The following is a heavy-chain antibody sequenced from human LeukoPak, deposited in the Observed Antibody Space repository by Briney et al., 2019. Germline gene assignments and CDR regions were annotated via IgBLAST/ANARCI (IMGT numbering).Heavy chain of an antibody. CDR3: LGDYYDSSGYYYVNY. CDR1: GGTFSSYA. D-gene: IGHD3-22*01. CDR2: IIPIFGTA. Sequence: GASVKVSCKASGGTFSSYAISWVRQARGQGLEWIGGIIPIFGTANYAQKFQGRVMITADESTSTAYMELSSLRSEDTAVYYCLGDYYDSSGYYYVNYWGQGTLVTVSS. J-gene: IGHJ4*02. V-gene: IGHV1-69*13.